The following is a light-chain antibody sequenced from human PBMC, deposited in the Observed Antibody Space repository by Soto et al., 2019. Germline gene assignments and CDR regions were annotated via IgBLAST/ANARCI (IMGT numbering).Light chain of an antibody. Sequence: EIVLTQSPATLSLSPGERATLSCRASQSVSSSYLDWYQQKPGQAPRLLIYGASSRATGIPDRFSGSGSATDFTLTISRLEPEDFAVYYCQQYHTSPHTFGGGTKVEIK. CDR3: QQYHTSPHT. CDR2: GAS. V-gene: IGKV3-20*01. J-gene: IGKJ4*01. CDR1: QSVSSSY.